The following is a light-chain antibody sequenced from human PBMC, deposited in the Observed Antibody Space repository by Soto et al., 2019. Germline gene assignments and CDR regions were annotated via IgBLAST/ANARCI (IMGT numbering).Light chain of an antibody. V-gene: IGLV4-69*01. Sequence: HLVLTQPPSASASLGASVKLTCTLSSGHNSYAIAWHQQQPEKGPRYLMKLNSDGSHSKGDGIPDRFSGSSSGAERYLTISSLQSEDEADYYCQTWSTDIRVFGGGTTLTVL. CDR2: LNSDGSH. J-gene: IGLJ3*02. CDR1: SGHNSYA. CDR3: QTWSTDIRV.